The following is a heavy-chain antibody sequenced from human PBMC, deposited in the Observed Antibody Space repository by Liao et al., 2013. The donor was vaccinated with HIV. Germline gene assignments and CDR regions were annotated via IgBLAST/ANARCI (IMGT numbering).Heavy chain of an antibody. J-gene: IGHJ3*02. D-gene: IGHD3-16*01. V-gene: IGHV4-30-4*08. CDR2: IYYSGIT. CDR3: AGFTFGGPYAFDI. CDR1: GGSISSGDYY. Sequence: QVQLQESGPGLVKPSQTLSLTCTVSGGSISSGDYYWSWIRQPPGKGLEWIGYIYYSGITYYNPSLKSRVTISVDASKNQFSLKLSSVTAADTAVYYCAGFTFGGPYAFDIWGQGTMVTVSS.